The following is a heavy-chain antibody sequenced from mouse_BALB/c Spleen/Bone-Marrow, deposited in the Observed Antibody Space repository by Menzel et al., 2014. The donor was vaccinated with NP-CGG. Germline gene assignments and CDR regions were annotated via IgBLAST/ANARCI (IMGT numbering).Heavy chain of an antibody. D-gene: IGHD1-2*01. CDR3: ARSLITTATHYFDY. Sequence: EVQRVESGGGLVQPGGSRKLSCAASGFTFSSFGMHWVRQAPEKGLEWVAYISSGSSTIYYADTAKGRFTISRDNPKNTLFLQMTSLRSEDTAMYYCARSLITTATHYFDYWGQGTTLTVSS. CDR1: GFTFSSFG. CDR2: ISSGSSTI. J-gene: IGHJ2*01. V-gene: IGHV5-17*02.